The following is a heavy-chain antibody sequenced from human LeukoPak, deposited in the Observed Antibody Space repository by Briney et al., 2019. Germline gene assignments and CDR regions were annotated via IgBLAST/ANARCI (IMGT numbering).Heavy chain of an antibody. Sequence: GRSLRLSCTTSGFIFGDYAMSWVRQAPGKGLEWVSLIRGRVYGATTEYAASVKGRFAMSRDDSKSIAYLQMNSLKSEDTAMYYCSRERAGVFQYWGQGILVTVSS. CDR3: SRERAGVFQY. J-gene: IGHJ4*02. V-gene: IGHV3-49*04. CDR2: IRGRVYGATT. CDR1: GFIFGDYA.